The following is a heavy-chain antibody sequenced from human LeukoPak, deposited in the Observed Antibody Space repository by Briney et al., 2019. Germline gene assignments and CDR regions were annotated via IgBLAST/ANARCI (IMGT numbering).Heavy chain of an antibody. CDR3: ARGLRFLEDRGRP. D-gene: IGHD3-3*01. CDR1: GFSISYYS. Sequence: GGSLRLSCAASGFSISYYSMNWVRQAPGKGLDWVSYISSSSSNIYYADSVKGRFTISRDNAKNSLYLQMNSLRVEDTAVYYCARGLRFLEDRGRPWGQGTLVTVSS. V-gene: IGHV3-48*01. CDR2: ISSSSSNI. J-gene: IGHJ5*02.